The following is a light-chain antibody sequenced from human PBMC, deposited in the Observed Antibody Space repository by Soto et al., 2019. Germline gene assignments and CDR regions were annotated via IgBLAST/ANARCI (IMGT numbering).Light chain of an antibody. Sequence: EIVMTQSPATVSVSPGDRVTLSCRASRTVHSNLAWYQQKPGQAPRLLIYGASTRATGIPARFSGSGSGTEFTLTISSLQSEDFAVYYCQQYNNWPALTFGGGTKVDI. V-gene: IGKV3-15*01. CDR1: RTVHSN. CDR2: GAS. J-gene: IGKJ4*01. CDR3: QQYNNWPALT.